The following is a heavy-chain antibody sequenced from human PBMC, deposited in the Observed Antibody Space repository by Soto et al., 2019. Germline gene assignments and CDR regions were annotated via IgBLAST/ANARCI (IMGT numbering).Heavy chain of an antibody. Sequence: SETLSLTCTVSGGSISSGDYYWSWIRQPPGKGLEWIGYIYYSGSTYYNPSLKSRVTISVDTSKNQFSLKLSSVTAADTAVYYCAAADRWDIVVVPAAMTLLSFDYWGQGTLVTVSS. V-gene: IGHV4-30-4*01. CDR3: AAADRWDIVVVPAAMTLLSFDY. D-gene: IGHD2-2*01. CDR1: GGSISSGDYY. J-gene: IGHJ4*02. CDR2: IYYSGST.